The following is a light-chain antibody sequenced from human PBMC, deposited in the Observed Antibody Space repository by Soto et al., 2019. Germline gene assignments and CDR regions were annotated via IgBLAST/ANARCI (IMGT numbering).Light chain of an antibody. CDR2: RDS. CDR1: NIGSKN. Sequence: SYELTQPLSVSVALGQTARITCGGNNIGSKNVHWYQQKPGQAPVLVIYRDSNRPSGIPERFSGSNSGNTATLTISRAQAGDEADYYGQVWDSSTARVFGGGTKVTVL. J-gene: IGLJ3*02. V-gene: IGLV3-9*01. CDR3: QVWDSSTARV.